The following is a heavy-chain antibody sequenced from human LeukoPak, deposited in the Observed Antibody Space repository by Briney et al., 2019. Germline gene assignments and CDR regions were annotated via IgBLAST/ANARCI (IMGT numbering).Heavy chain of an antibody. D-gene: IGHD2-15*01. Sequence: GGSLRLSCAAPGFTFSRYAMSWVRQAPGKGLEWVSAISGSGGSTYYAGSVKGRFTISRDNSKNTLYLQMNSLRAEDTAVYYCAKPAWGYSGGQLNYYFDYWGQGPLVTVSS. CDR1: GFTFSRYA. J-gene: IGHJ4*02. V-gene: IGHV3-23*01. CDR2: ISGSGGST. CDR3: AKPAWGYSGGQLNYYFDY.